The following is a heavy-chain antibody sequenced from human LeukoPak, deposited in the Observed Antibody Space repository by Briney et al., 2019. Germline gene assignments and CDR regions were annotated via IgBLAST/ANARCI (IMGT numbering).Heavy chain of an antibody. CDR2: INHSGST. Sequence: SETLSLTCTVSGGSISSSSYYWGWIRQPPGKGLEWIGEINHSGSTNYNPSLKSRVTISVDTSKNQFSLKLSSVTAADTAVYYCAREMGYSSSRMIDYWGQGTLVTVSS. CDR3: AREMGYSSSRMIDY. CDR1: GGSISSSSYY. J-gene: IGHJ4*02. V-gene: IGHV4-39*07. D-gene: IGHD6-13*01.